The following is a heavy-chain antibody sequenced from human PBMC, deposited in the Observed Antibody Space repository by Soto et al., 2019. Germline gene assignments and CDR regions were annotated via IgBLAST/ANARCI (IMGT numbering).Heavy chain of an antibody. D-gene: IGHD7-27*01. V-gene: IGHV3-48*01. J-gene: IGHJ6*03. Sequence: EVQLVESGGGLVQPGGSLRLSCATSGFILSDCAMNWVRHAPGKGLEWVSYISSSSSVIDYADSVKGRFTDSRDNARNSLYLQMNSLRAEDTAVYYCARDLSWGSNWYYYMDVWGKGTTVTVSS. CDR1: GFILSDCA. CDR3: ARDLSWGSNWYYYMDV. CDR2: ISSSSSVI.